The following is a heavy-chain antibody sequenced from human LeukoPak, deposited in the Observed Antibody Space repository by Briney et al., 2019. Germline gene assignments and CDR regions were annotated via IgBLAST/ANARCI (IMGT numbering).Heavy chain of an antibody. J-gene: IGHJ5*02. V-gene: IGHV4-34*01. CDR1: GGSFSGYY. CDR2: INHSGST. CDR3: ASYKGA. Sequence: PSETLSLTCAVYGGSFSGYYWSWIRQPPGKGLEWIGEINHSGSTNYNPSLKSRVTISVDTSKNQFSLKLSSVTAADTAVYYCASYKGAWGQGTLVTVSS. D-gene: IGHD3-10*01.